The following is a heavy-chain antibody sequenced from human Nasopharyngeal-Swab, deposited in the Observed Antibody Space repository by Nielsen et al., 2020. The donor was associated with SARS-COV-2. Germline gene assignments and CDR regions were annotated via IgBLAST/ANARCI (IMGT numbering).Heavy chain of an antibody. Sequence: GSLRLSCTVSGGSISSYYWSWIRQPPGKGLKWIGEINHSGSTYYNPSLKSRVTISVDRSKNQFSLKLSSVTAADTAVYYCARVRVRGGYWFDPWGQRTLVTVSS. CDR1: GGSISSYY. CDR2: INHSGST. D-gene: IGHD3-10*01. CDR3: ARVRVRGGYWFDP. V-gene: IGHV4-34*01. J-gene: IGHJ5*02.